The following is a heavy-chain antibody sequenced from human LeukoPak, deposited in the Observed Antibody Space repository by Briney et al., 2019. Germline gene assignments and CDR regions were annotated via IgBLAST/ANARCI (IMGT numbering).Heavy chain of an antibody. V-gene: IGHV4-39*07. CDR3: ARDQVVLGRVSRGNAFDI. Sequence: SETLSLTCTVSGGSISSSSYYWGWIRQPPGKGLVWIGSIYYSGSTYYNPSFKSRVTISVDTSKNQFSLKLSSVTAADTAVYYCARDQVVLGRVSRGNAFDIWGQGTMVTVSS. D-gene: IGHD2-15*01. CDR2: IYYSGST. J-gene: IGHJ3*02. CDR1: GGSISSSSYY.